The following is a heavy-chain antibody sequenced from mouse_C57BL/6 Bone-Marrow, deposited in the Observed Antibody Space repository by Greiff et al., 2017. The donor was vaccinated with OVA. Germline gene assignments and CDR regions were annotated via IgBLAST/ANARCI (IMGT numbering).Heavy chain of an antibody. J-gene: IGHJ1*03. CDR2: ISYSGST. D-gene: IGHD2-5*01. V-gene: IGHV3-8*01. Sequence: EVKLVESGPGLAKPSQTLSLTCSVTGYSITSDYWNWIRKFPGNKLEYMGYISYSGSTYYNPSLKSRISITRDTSKNQYYLQLNSVTTEDTATYYWARREGSNYWYFDVWGTGTTVTVSS. CDR3: ARREGSNYWYFDV. CDR1: GYSITSDY.